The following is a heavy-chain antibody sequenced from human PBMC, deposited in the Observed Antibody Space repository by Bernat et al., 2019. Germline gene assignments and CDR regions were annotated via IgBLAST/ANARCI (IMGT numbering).Heavy chain of an antibody. CDR2: IYYSGST. CDR3: AREYYDFGSGYTDAFDI. J-gene: IGHJ3*02. V-gene: IGHV4-59*01. CDR1: GGSISSYY. D-gene: IGHD3-3*01. Sequence: QVQLQESGPGLVKPSETLSLTCTVSGGSISSYYWSWIRQPPGKGLEWIGYIYYSGSTNYNPSLKSLVTISVDTSKNQFSLQLSSVTAADTAVYYCAREYYDFGSGYTDAFDIWGQGTMVTVSS.